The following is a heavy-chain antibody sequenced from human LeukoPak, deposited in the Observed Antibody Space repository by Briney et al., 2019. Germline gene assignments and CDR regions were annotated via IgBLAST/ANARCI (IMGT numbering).Heavy chain of an antibody. Sequence: GGSLRLSCAASGFTFSSYGMHWVRQAPGKGLEWVAFIRYDGSNKYYADSVKGRFTIPRDNSKNTLYLQMNSLRAEDTAVYYCARRAGGYSHPYDYWGQGILVTVSS. J-gene: IGHJ4*02. CDR1: GFTFSSYG. CDR2: IRYDGSNK. CDR3: ARRAGGYSHPYDY. D-gene: IGHD4-23*01. V-gene: IGHV3-30*02.